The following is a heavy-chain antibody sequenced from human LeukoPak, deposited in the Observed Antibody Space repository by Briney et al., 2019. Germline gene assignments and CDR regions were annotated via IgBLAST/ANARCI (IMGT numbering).Heavy chain of an antibody. D-gene: IGHD1-26*01. CDR1: GYSFSTHW. CDR3: ARDQSGEWELLSGWWFDP. V-gene: IGHV1-46*01. Sequence: GASVKVSCKASGYSFSTHWMHWVRQAPGQGLEWMGRSNPSGGFTSYAQKLQGRVTVTRDMSTSRVYMELSNLRSEDTAVYYCARDQSGEWELLSGWWFDPWGQGTLVTVSS. J-gene: IGHJ5*02. CDR2: SNPSGGFT.